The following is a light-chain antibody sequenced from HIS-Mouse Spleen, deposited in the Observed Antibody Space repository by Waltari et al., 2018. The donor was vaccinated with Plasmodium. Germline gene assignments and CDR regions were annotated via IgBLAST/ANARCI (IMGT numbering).Light chain of an antibody. Sequence: EIVMTQSPPTLSASPGERATLSCRASQSVSSNFAWYQQKPGQAPRLLIYGASTRATGIPARFSGSGSGTEFTLTISSLQSEDFAVYYCQQYNNWSFTFGPGTKVDIK. CDR2: GAS. J-gene: IGKJ3*01. V-gene: IGKV3-15*01. CDR1: QSVSSN. CDR3: QQYNNWSFT.